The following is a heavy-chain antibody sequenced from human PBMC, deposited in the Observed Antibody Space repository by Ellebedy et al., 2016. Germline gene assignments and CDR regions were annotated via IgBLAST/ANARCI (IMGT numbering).Heavy chain of an antibody. J-gene: IGHJ4*02. CDR3: AKDTSGYYGGYFDF. Sequence: GESLKISXEASELPFGSKGMHWVRQAPGKGLEWVAAISYDGEGTDYADAVKGRFTISRDNSEDTLFLQMNSLRAEDTAVYYCAKDTSGYYGGYFDFWGQGTLVTVSS. V-gene: IGHV3-30*18. D-gene: IGHD3-22*01. CDR1: ELPFGSKG. CDR2: ISYDGEGT.